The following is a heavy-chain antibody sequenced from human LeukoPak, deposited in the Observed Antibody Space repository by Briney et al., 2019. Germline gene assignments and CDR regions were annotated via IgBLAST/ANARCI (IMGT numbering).Heavy chain of an antibody. J-gene: IGHJ5*02. Sequence: SVKVSCKASGGTFSSYAISWVRQAPGQGLEWMGGIIPIFGIANYAQKFQGRVTITADKSTSTAYMELSSLRSEDTAVYYCARVPAAMLGWFDPWGQGTLVTVSS. V-gene: IGHV1-69*10. CDR3: ARVPAAMLGWFDP. CDR1: GGTFSSYA. CDR2: IIPIFGIA. D-gene: IGHD2-2*01.